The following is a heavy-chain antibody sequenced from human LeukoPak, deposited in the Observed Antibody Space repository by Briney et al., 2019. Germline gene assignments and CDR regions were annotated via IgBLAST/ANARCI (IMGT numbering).Heavy chain of an antibody. Sequence: GGSLRLSCAASGFAFSTYAMHWVRQAPGKGLECVAGISSDGIGTYYVNSVKGRFIISRENSNKTLYPQMGSLRADDMAVYYCARGVVAAHYFDYWGQGALVTVSS. D-gene: IGHD6-6*01. CDR2: ISSDGIGT. CDR1: GFAFSTYA. CDR3: ARGVVAAHYFDY. V-gene: IGHV3-64*01. J-gene: IGHJ4*02.